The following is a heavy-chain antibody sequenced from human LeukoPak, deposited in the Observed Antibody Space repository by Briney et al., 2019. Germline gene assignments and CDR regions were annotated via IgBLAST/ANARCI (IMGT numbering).Heavy chain of an antibody. V-gene: IGHV3-33*01. Sequence: PGRSLRLSCAASGFTFSNYGMHWVCQAPGKGLEWVAVVWSDGTTKNYADSVKGRFTISRDNSKNTLYMQMNSLRAEDTAVYYCARGHYYTDMLTNYWVRYFDYWGQGTLVTVSS. CDR2: VWSDGTTK. D-gene: IGHD3-9*01. J-gene: IGHJ4*02. CDR1: GFTFSNYG. CDR3: ARGHYYTDMLTNYWVRYFDY.